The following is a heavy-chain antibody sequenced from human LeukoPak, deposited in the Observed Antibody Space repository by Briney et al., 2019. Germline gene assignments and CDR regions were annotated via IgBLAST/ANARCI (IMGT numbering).Heavy chain of an antibody. J-gene: IGHJ6*04. CDR3: AITDYGDYYGMDV. CDR1: GGSFSGYY. V-gene: IGHV4-34*01. CDR2: INHSGST. D-gene: IGHD4-17*01. Sequence: SSETLPLTCAVYGGSFSGYYWSWIRQPPGKGLEWIGEINHSGSTNYNPSLKSRVTISVDTSKNQFSLKLSSVTAADTAVYYCAITDYGDYYGMDVWGKGTTVTVSS.